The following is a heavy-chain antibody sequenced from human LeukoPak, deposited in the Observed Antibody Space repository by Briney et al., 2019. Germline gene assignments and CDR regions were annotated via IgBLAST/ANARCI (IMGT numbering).Heavy chain of an antibody. J-gene: IGHJ3*02. D-gene: IGHD3-22*01. CDR2: ISSSSSYI. V-gene: IGHV3-21*01. Sequence: GGSLRLSCAASGFTFSRYSMNWVRQAPGKGLEWVSSISSSSSYIYYADSVKGRFTISRDNAKNSLYLQMNSLRAEDTAVYYCARGYYDGSGPTGHDAFDIWGQGTMVTVSS. CDR3: ARGYYDGSGPTGHDAFDI. CDR1: GFTFSRYS.